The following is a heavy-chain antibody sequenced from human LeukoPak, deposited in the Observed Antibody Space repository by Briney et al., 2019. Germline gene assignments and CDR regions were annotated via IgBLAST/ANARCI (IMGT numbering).Heavy chain of an antibody. CDR3: ARGWRTGIDC. CDR1: GGSISSGGYY. D-gene: IGHD1-14*01. J-gene: IGHJ4*02. V-gene: IGHV4-31*03. CDR2: IYYSGST. Sequence: PSETLSLTCTVSGGSISSGGYYWSWIRQHPGKGLEWIGYIYYSGSTYYNPSLKSRVTISVDTSKNQFSLKLSSVTAADTAEYYCARGWRTGIDCWGQGTLVTVSS.